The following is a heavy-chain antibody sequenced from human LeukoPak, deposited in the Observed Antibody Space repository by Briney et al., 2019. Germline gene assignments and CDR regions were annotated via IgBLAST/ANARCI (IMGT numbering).Heavy chain of an antibody. J-gene: IGHJ4*02. Sequence: PGGSLRLSCTPSGFTFGDYGMTWVRQAPGKGLEWLGFIRSKAYGGTTQYAASVKGRFTISRDDSKSIAYLQMNSLKTEDTAVYYCARVADNDYFDFWGQGTLATVSS. D-gene: IGHD5-24*01. CDR1: GFTFGDYG. CDR3: ARVADNDYFDF. V-gene: IGHV3-49*04. CDR2: IRSKAYGGTT.